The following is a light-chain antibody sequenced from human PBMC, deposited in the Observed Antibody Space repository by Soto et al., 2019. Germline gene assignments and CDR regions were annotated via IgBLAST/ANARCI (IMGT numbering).Light chain of an antibody. CDR3: QHYGSSQIT. V-gene: IGKV3-20*01. Sequence: EIALTQSPGTLSLSPGERATLSCRASQSVSSSYLAWYQQKPGQAPRLLIYGASSRATGIPDRFSGSGSGTDFTLTISRLEPEDFAVYYCQHYGSSQITFGQGTRLEIK. CDR1: QSVSSSY. CDR2: GAS. J-gene: IGKJ5*01.